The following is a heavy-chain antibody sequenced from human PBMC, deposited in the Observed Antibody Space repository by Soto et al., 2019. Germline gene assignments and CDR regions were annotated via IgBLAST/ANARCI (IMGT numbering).Heavy chain of an antibody. V-gene: IGHV1-69*12. Sequence: QVQLVQSGAEVKKPGSSVKVSCKASGGTFSSYAISWVRQAPGQGLEWMGEIIPIFGTANYAQKFQGRVKIAADDSTSKAYMEVSSLRSEDTAVYYCARDRGPRRGYCPYWFDTWGQGTLVTVSS. J-gene: IGHJ5*02. CDR3: ARDRGPRRGYCPYWFDT. CDR1: GGTFSSYA. D-gene: IGHD3-3*01. CDR2: IIPIFGTA.